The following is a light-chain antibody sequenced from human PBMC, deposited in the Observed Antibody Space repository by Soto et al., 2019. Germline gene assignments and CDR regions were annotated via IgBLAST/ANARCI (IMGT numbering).Light chain of an antibody. CDR3: QQYHKWPPIT. V-gene: IGKV3-15*01. CDR1: QSVDGY. Sequence: EVVMTQSPGTLSVSLRESATLSCRASQSVDGYLAWYQQKPGQAPRLLIYGASTRATGVTARFRGGGSGTEFNLTISSLQFEDSAVYYCQQYHKWPPITFGQGTRLEIK. CDR2: GAS. J-gene: IGKJ5*01.